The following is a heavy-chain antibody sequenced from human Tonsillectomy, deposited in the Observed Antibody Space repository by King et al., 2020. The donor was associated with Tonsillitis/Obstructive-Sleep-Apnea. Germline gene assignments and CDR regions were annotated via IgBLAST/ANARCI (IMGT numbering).Heavy chain of an antibody. J-gene: IGHJ4*02. CDR3: TTGARTVETGAEDH. Sequence: QLVQSGGGLVKPGGSLRLSCAASGFTFTNAWLSWIRQAPGKGLEWVGRIRSKSDGGTADHAAPVKGRFTISRDDSKNTLYLQLNSLKTEDTAVYYCTTGARTVETGAEDHWGQGTLVIVSS. D-gene: IGHD4-23*01. V-gene: IGHV3-15*01. CDR1: GFTFTNAW. CDR2: IRSKSDGGTA.